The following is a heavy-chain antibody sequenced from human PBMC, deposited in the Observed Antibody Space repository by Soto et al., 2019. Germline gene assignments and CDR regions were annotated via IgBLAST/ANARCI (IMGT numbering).Heavy chain of an antibody. Sequence: ASVKVSCKTSGYTFTCYYMHWVRQAPGQGVEWMGWINPNSGGTNYAQKFQGWVTMTRDTSISTAYMELSRLRSDDTAVYYCASDAPEYYYDSSGYPGGMDVWGQGTTVT. CDR2: INPNSGGT. J-gene: IGHJ6*02. D-gene: IGHD3-22*01. CDR1: GYTFTCYY. V-gene: IGHV1-2*04. CDR3: ASDAPEYYYDSSGYPGGMDV.